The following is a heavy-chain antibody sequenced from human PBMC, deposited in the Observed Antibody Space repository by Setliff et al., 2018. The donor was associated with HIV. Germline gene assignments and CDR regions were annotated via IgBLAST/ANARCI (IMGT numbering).Heavy chain of an antibody. Sequence: SETLSLTCTVTGGSIGSGSFYWRCIRQPAGKGLECVGHMRSTGRTYDNPTLKSRVTISVDTSKNQFSLELTSATAADTAVFYCVRVSSSGYYGEGAFDIWGQGTVVTVSS. J-gene: IGHJ3*02. CDR3: VRVSSSGYYGEGAFDI. D-gene: IGHD3-22*01. CDR1: GGSIGSGSFY. CDR2: MRSTGRT. V-gene: IGHV4-61*09.